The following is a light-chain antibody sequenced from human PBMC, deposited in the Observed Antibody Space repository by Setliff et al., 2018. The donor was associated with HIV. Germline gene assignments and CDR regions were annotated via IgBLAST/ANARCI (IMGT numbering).Light chain of an antibody. V-gene: IGLV1-44*01. CDR3: AVWDNGLKGDV. J-gene: IGLJ1*01. CDR1: SSNIGVNV. Sequence: QSALGQPPSASGTPGQSVTISCSGSSSNIGVNVVNWYQHLPGTSPKLLIYNNYQRPSGVPDRFSGSKSGSSGSLAISGLQSEDEADYYCAVWDNGLKGDVFGTGTKVTVL. CDR2: NNY.